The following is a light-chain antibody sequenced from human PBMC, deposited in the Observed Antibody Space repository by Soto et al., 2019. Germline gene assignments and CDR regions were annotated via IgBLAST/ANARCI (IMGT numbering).Light chain of an antibody. CDR1: QSVSSN. CDR3: QQYDRWPGT. CDR2: GAS. V-gene: IGKV3-15*01. Sequence: EIVMTQSPATLSVSPGERVTFSCRASQSVSSNLAWYQHKPGQAPRLLISGASTGATGIPARFSGSGSGTEFTLTINSLQSEDYAIYYCQQYDRWPGTFGGGTKVDIK. J-gene: IGKJ4*01.